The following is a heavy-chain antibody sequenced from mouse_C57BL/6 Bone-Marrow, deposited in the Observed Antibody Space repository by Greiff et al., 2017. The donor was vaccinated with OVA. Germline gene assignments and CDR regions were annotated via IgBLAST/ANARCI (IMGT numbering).Heavy chain of an antibody. CDR3: ARDWILRGYFEY. D-gene: IGHD1-1*01. J-gene: IGHJ2*01. Sequence: VQLQQSGAELARPGASVKLSCKASGYTFTSYGISWVKQRTGQGLEWIGEIYPRSGNTYYNEKFKGKATLTADKSSSTAYMELRSLTSEDSAVYFCARDWILRGYFEYWGQGTTLTVSS. V-gene: IGHV1-81*01. CDR1: GYTFTSYG. CDR2: IYPRSGNT.